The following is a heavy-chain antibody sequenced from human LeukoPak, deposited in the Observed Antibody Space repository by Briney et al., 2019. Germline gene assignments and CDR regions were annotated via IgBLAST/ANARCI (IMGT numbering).Heavy chain of an antibody. D-gene: IGHD3-10*01. CDR1: GFTFSSYE. Sequence: GGSLRLSCAASGFTFSSYEMNWVRQAPGKGLEWVSYISSSGSTIYYADSVKGRFTTSRDNAKNSLYLQMNSLRAEDTAVYYCARGSHYYGSGSYGYWGQGTLVTVSS. CDR2: ISSSGSTI. CDR3: ARGSHYYGSGSYGY. J-gene: IGHJ4*02. V-gene: IGHV3-48*03.